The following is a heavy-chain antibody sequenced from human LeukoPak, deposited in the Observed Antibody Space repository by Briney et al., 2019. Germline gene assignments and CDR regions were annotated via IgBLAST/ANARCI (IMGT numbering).Heavy chain of an antibody. CDR1: GFTFSGHW. D-gene: IGHD6-6*01. V-gene: IGHV3-7*01. Sequence: GGSLRLSCTASGFTFSGHWMSWVRQAPGKRLEWVASIRQDGSEKHYVDSVEGRFIISRDNAKNSLHLQMNSLRAEDTAVYYCAKGSSRPPNAFDIWGQGTLVTVSS. CDR2: IRQDGSEK. J-gene: IGHJ3*02. CDR3: AKGSSRPPNAFDI.